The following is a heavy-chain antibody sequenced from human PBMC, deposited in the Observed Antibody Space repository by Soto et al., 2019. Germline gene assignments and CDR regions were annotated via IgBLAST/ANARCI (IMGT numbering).Heavy chain of an antibody. CDR2: IDPSDSYT. J-gene: IGHJ5*02. CDR3: ARHPHDYGGRGNNWFDP. V-gene: IGHV5-10-1*01. CDR1: GYSFTSYW. Sequence: GDSLKISFKGSGYSFTSYWISWVRQLPGKGLELMGRIDPSDSYTNYSPSFQGHVTISADKSISTAYLQWSSLDASDTAMYYCARHPHDYGGRGNNWFDPWCQGTLVTVSS. D-gene: IGHD4-17*01.